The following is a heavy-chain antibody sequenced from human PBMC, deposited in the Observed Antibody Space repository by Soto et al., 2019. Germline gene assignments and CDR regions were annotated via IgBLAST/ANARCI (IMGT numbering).Heavy chain of an antibody. CDR3: AREGYCISTSCRHYDYYGMDV. V-gene: IGHV1-18*01. Sequence: QVQLVQSGAEVKKPGASVKVSCKASGYTFTSYGISWVRQAPGQGLEWMGWISAYNGNTNYAQKLQGRVTMTTDTSTSTAYMELRSLRSDDTAVYYCAREGYCISTSCRHYDYYGMDVWGQGTTVTVPS. D-gene: IGHD2-2*01. J-gene: IGHJ6*02. CDR2: ISAYNGNT. CDR1: GYTFTSYG.